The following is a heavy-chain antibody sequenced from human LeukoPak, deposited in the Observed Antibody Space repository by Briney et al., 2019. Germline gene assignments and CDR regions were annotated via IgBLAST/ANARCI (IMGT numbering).Heavy chain of an antibody. CDR3: ARAPTLVIPVAGTASNYYALDV. Sequence: GGSLRLSCAASGFTFSSYSMNWVRQAPGKGLEWLSYISRSSRVIHFADSVKGRFTISRDNAKNSLYLQMNSLRTEDTAVYYCARAPTLVIPVAGTASNYYALDVWGQGTMVAVSS. CDR1: GFTFSSYS. D-gene: IGHD2-15*01. J-gene: IGHJ6*02. CDR2: ISRSSRVI. V-gene: IGHV3-48*04.